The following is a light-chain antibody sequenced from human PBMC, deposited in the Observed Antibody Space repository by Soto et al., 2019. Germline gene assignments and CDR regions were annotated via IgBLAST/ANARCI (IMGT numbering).Light chain of an antibody. J-gene: IGLJ2*01. V-gene: IGLV2-14*01. CDR3: SSFTSKSSLI. CDR2: EVR. Sequence: QSVLTQPASASGSPGQSITISCAGTMRDVGGYNLVSWYQQHPGRAPQLILYEVRNRPSGISFRFSGSKSGNTASLTISGLQAEDEADYYCSSFTSKSSLIFGGGTKLTVL. CDR1: MRDVGGYNL.